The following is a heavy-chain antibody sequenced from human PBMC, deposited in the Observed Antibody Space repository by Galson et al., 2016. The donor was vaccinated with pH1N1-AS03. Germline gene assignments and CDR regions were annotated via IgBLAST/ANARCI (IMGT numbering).Heavy chain of an antibody. V-gene: IGHV5-51*01. Sequence: QSGAEVKKPGESLKISCKVSGYTFSNHWNGWVRQMPGKGLEWMGIIYPADSSTTYSPSFQGQVTISADQSIRTAYLQWSSLRASDTAMYFCARQQDGRGSGLEWLFWYGMDVWGQGTTVIVSS. CDR3: ARQQDGRGSGLEWLFWYGMDV. CDR2: IYPADSST. D-gene: IGHD3-3*01. J-gene: IGHJ6*02. CDR1: GYTFSNHW.